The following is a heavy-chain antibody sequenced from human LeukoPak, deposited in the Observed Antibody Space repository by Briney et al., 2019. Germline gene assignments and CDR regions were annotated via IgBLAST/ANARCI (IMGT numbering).Heavy chain of an antibody. CDR3: ARGDNWNVLLYYYYYMDV. D-gene: IGHD1-1*01. CDR2: ISSSSSYI. J-gene: IGHJ6*03. V-gene: IGHV3-21*01. CDR1: GFIFISYS. Sequence: GGSLRLSCAASGFIFISYSMNWVRQAPGKGLEWVSSISSSSSYIYYADSVKGRFTISRDNAKNSLYLQMNSLRAEDTAVYYCARGDNWNVLLYYYYYMDVWGKGTTVTVSS.